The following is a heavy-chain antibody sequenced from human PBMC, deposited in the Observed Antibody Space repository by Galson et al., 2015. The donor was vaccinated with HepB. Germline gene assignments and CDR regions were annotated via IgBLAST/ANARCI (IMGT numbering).Heavy chain of an antibody. CDR2: IRSKANSYAT. CDR3: TRHGHGGNEKGVFWFDP. D-gene: IGHD4-23*01. CDR1: GFTFSGSA. Sequence: SLRLSCAASGFTFSGSAMHWVRQASGKGLEWVGRIRSKANSYATAYAASVKGRFTISRDDSKNTAYLQMNSLKTEDTAVYYCTRHGHGGNEKGVFWFDPWGQGTLVTVSS. V-gene: IGHV3-73*01. J-gene: IGHJ5*02.